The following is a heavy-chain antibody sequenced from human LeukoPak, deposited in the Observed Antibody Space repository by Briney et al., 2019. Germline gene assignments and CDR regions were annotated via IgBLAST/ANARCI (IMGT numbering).Heavy chain of an antibody. D-gene: IGHD6-19*01. CDR3: ARDKTAVENESHAFDI. V-gene: IGHV4-39*07. Sequence: SETLSLTCTVSGGSISSSSYYWGWIRQPPGKGLEWIGSIYYSGSTYYNPSLKSRVTISVDTSKNQFSLKLSSVTAADTAVYYCARDKTAVENESHAFDIWGQGTMVTVSS. CDR1: GGSISSSSYY. J-gene: IGHJ3*02. CDR2: IYYSGST.